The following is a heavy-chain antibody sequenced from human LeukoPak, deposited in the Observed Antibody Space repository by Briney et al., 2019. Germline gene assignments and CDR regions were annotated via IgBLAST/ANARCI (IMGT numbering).Heavy chain of an antibody. V-gene: IGHV3-15*01. Sequence: GGSLRLSCAVSGFTFSNVWMSWVRQVPGKGLEWVGRIKSKIDGGTTDYAAPVKGRFSISRDDSKNTLYLQMNSLKTEDTAVYYCTRGDCSGGSCYSCDYWGQGTLVTVSS. CDR2: IKSKIDGGTT. CDR1: GFTFSNVW. J-gene: IGHJ4*02. D-gene: IGHD2-15*01. CDR3: TRGDCSGGSCYSCDY.